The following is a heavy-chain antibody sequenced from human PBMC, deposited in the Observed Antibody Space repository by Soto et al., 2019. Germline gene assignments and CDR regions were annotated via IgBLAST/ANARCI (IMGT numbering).Heavy chain of an antibody. CDR3: ARLSSSWLGYYYYGMDV. CDR2: IYYSGST. CDR1: GGSISSSSYY. Sequence: PSETLSLTCTVSGGSISSSSYYWGWVRQPPGKGLEWIGSIYYSGSTYYNPSLKSRVTISVDTSKNQFSLKLSSVTAADTAVYYCARLSSSWLGYYYYGMDVWGQGTTVTVSS. D-gene: IGHD6-13*01. V-gene: IGHV4-39*01. J-gene: IGHJ6*02.